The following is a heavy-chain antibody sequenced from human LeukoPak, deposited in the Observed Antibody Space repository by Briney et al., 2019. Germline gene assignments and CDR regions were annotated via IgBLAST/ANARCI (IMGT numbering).Heavy chain of an antibody. V-gene: IGHV1-8*01. D-gene: IGHD3/OR15-3a*01. CDR3: ARALSWTTESYYYMDV. CDR1: GYSFTSYD. CDR2: MNPNSGDT. J-gene: IGHJ6*03. Sequence: ASVKVSCKASGYSFTSYDINLVRQATGQGLEWMGWMNPNSGDTGYSHKFQDRGTMTKNTSITTDYMELRSLRSEDTAVYYCARALSWTTESYYYMDVWGKGTTVTVSS.